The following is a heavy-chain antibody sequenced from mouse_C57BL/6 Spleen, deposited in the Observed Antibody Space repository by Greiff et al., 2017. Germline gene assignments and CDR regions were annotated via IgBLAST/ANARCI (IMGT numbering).Heavy chain of an antibody. CDR1: GYTFTDYN. D-gene: IGHD4-1*01. Sequence: EVQLVESGPELVKPGASVKMSCKASGYTFTDYNMHWVKQSHGKSLEWIGYINPNNGGTSYNQKFKGKATLTVNKSSSTAYMELRSLTSEDSAVYYCARGLEYWYFGVWGTGTTVTVAT. CDR3: ARGLEYWYFGV. CDR2: INPNNGGT. J-gene: IGHJ1*03. V-gene: IGHV1-22*01.